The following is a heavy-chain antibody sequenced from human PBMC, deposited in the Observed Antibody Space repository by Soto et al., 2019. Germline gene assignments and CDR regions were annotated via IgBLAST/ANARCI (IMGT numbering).Heavy chain of an antibody. CDR3: ARDRPRYYYDSSGYYYDSEDYYYYYGMDV. CDR1: GYTFTSYG. V-gene: IGHV1-18*01. Sequence: ASVKVSWKASGYTFTSYGISWVRQAPGQGLEWMGWISAYNGNTNYAQKLQGRVTMTTDTSTSTAYMELRSLRSDDTAVYYCARDRPRYYYDSSGYYYDSEDYYYYYGMDVWGQGTTVTVSS. D-gene: IGHD3-22*01. J-gene: IGHJ6*02. CDR2: ISAYNGNT.